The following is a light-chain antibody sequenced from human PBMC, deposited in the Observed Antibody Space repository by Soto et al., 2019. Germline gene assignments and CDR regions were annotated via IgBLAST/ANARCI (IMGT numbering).Light chain of an antibody. CDR1: SSDVGGYNY. CDR3: SSYAGGNNWV. V-gene: IGLV2-11*01. Sequence: QSVLTQPRSVSGSPGQSVAISCTGTSSDVGGYNYVSWYQQYPGKAPKLIIYDVSKRPSGVPDRFSGSKSGNTASLTISGLQAEDEADYYCSSYAGGNNWVFGGGTKLTVL. J-gene: IGLJ3*02. CDR2: DVS.